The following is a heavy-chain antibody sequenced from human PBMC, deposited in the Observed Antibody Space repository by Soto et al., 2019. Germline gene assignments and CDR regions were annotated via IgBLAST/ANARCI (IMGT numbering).Heavy chain of an antibody. D-gene: IGHD6-13*01. CDR3: ARDRWKQQPVLADNAVDY. CDR1: GGTFSSYA. J-gene: IGHJ4*02. V-gene: IGHV1-69*13. CDR2: IIPIFGTA. Sequence: ASVKVSCKASGGTFSSYAISWVRQAPGQGLEWMGGIIPIFGTANYAQKFQGRVTITADESTSTADMELSSLRSEDTAVYYCARDRWKQQPVLADNAVDYWGQGTLVT.